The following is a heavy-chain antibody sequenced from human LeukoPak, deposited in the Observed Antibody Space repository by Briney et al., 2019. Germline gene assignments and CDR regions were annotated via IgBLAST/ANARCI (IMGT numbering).Heavy chain of an antibody. J-gene: IGHJ4*02. Sequence: ASVKVSCKASGYTFTSYYMHWVRQAPGQGLEWMGIINPSGGSTSYAQKFQGRVTMARDTSTSTVYMELSSLRSEDTAVYYCAIQPGIAAAFPSDYWGQGTLVTVPS. CDR2: INPSGGST. D-gene: IGHD6-13*01. V-gene: IGHV1-46*01. CDR1: GYTFTSYY. CDR3: AIQPGIAAAFPSDY.